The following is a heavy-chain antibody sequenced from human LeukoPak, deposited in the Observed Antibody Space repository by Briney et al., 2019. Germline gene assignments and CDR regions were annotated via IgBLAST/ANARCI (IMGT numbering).Heavy chain of an antibody. V-gene: IGHV4-39*07. CDR2: IYYSGST. CDR1: GGSISSSSYY. Sequence: SETLSLTCTVSGGSISSSSYYWGWIRQPPGKGQEWIGSIYYSGSTYYNPSLKSRVTISVDTSKNQFSLKLSSVTAADTAVYYCARDRWDSSSWIDYWGQGTLVTVSS. D-gene: IGHD6-13*01. J-gene: IGHJ4*02. CDR3: ARDRWDSSSWIDY.